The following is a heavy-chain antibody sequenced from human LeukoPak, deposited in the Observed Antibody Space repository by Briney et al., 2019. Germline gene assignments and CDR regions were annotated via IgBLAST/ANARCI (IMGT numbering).Heavy chain of an antibody. CDR1: GYTFTSYA. Sequence: GASVKVSCKASGYTFTSYAMHWVRQAPGQRLEWMGWINAGNGNTKYSQKFQGRVTITRDTSASTAYMELSSLRSEDTAVYYCARMEAARPGNFDYWGQGTLVTVSS. D-gene: IGHD6-6*01. J-gene: IGHJ4*02. V-gene: IGHV1-3*01. CDR3: ARMEAARPGNFDY. CDR2: INAGNGNT.